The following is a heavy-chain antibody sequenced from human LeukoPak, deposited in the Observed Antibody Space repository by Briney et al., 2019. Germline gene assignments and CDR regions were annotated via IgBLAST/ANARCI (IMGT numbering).Heavy chain of an antibody. CDR2: IRYDGSNK. Sequence: GGSLRLSCAASGFSFSSYNMNWVRQAPGKGLEWVAFIRYDGSNKYYADSVKGRFTISRDNSKNTLYLQMNSLRAEDTAVYYCAKDYTPSGSYYDYYYYMDVWGKGTTVTISS. J-gene: IGHJ6*03. V-gene: IGHV3-30*02. CDR1: GFSFSSYN. CDR3: AKDYTPSGSYYDYYYYMDV. D-gene: IGHD1-26*01.